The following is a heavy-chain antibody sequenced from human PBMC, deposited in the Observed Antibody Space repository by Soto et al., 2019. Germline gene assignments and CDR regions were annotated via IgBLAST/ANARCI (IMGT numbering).Heavy chain of an antibody. J-gene: IGHJ4*02. Sequence: GGSLRLSCAASGFTFSSYGMHWVRQAPGKGLEWVAVISYDGSNKYYADSVKGRFTISRDNSKNTLYLQMNSLRAEDTAVYYCAKGPIGDHPFDYWGQGTLVTVSS. CDR2: ISYDGSNK. D-gene: IGHD3-10*01. V-gene: IGHV3-30*18. CDR1: GFTFSSYG. CDR3: AKGPIGDHPFDY.